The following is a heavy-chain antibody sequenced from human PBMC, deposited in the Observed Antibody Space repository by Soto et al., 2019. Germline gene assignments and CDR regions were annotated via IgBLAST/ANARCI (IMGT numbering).Heavy chain of an antibody. J-gene: IGHJ6*02. CDR2: ISGSGGST. CDR1: GFTFSSYA. D-gene: IGHD3-22*01. CDR3: AKDRRYYDSSGYYHPKEYGMDV. Sequence: EVQLLESGGGLVQPGGSLRLSCAASGFTFSSYAMSWVRQAPGKGLEWVSAISGSGGSTYYADSVKGRFTISRDNSKNTLYLPMNSLRAEDTAVYYCAKDRRYYDSSGYYHPKEYGMDVWGQRTTVTVAS. V-gene: IGHV3-23*01.